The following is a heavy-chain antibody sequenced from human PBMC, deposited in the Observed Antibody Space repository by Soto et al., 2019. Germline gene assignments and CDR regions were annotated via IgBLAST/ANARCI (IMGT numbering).Heavy chain of an antibody. CDR1: GFTFSSHA. Sequence: PGGSLRLSCASSGFTFSSHAMHWVRQAPGKGLEWVANIWFDGSNKNYADSVKGRFTISRDNSKNTLFLQVNSLRAEDTAIYYCARAAYTSGCYYFDHWGQGTPVTVSS. D-gene: IGHD6-19*01. J-gene: IGHJ4*02. V-gene: IGHV3-33*01. CDR2: IWFDGSNK. CDR3: ARAAYTSGCYYFDH.